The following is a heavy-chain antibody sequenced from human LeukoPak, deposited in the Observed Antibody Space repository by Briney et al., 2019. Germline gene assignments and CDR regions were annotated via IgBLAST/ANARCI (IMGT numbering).Heavy chain of an antibody. CDR2: IYCSGST. V-gene: IGHV4-39*01. CDR1: GGSISSSSYY. D-gene: IGHD6-6*01. Sequence: PSETLSLTCTVSGGSISSSSYYWGWIRQPPGKGLEWIGSIYCSGSTYYNPSLKSRVTISVDTSKNQFSLKLSSVTAADTAVYYCARHDLEYSSSSGYYYYYYMDVWGKGTTVTLSS. CDR3: ARHDLEYSSSSGYYYYYYMDV. J-gene: IGHJ6*03.